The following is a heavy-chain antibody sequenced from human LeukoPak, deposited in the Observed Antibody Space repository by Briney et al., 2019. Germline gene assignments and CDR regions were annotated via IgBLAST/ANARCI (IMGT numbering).Heavy chain of an antibody. V-gene: IGHV3-7*01. CDR3: ARDGAAAGLYFDL. D-gene: IGHD6-13*01. Sequence: GGSLRLSCEVSGFTFTDYWMNWVRQAPGKGPEWVASIRQDGSEKTYVDSVKGRFTISRDNTKNSLSLQLNGLRAEDTAVYYCARDGAAAGLYFDLWDQGTLVTVSS. CDR2: IRQDGSEK. J-gene: IGHJ4*01. CDR1: GFTFTDYW.